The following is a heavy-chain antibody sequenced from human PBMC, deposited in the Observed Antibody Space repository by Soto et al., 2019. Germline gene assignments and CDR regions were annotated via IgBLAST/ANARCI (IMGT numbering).Heavy chain of an antibody. D-gene: IGHD2-21*01. CDR1: GGSISSGGSS. V-gene: IGHV4-30-2*01. J-gene: IGHJ5*01. Sequence: QLQLQESGSGLVKPSQTLSLTCAVSGGSISSGGSSWSWIRQLPGKGLEWIVYIYTSGSPYYNPSLNRRLTILLDNSMDQFAPKVSSVAGGDMAVQYCAGENNVFPAGYLHSGVQGTLVTVSS. CDR2: IYTSGSP. CDR3: AGENNVFPAGYLHS.